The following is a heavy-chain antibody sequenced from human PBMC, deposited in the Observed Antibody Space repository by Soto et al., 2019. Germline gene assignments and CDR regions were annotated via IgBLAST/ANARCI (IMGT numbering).Heavy chain of an antibody. J-gene: IGHJ3*02. CDR1: GFTFSSYA. CDR3: AKAKRGSYYGRPGAFDI. Sequence: GGSLRLSCAASGFTFSSYAMSWVRQAPGKGLEWVSAISGSGGSTYYADSVKGRFTISRDNSKNTLYLQMNSLRAEDTAVYYCAKAKRGSYYGRPGAFDIWGQGTMVTVS. CDR2: ISGSGGST. V-gene: IGHV3-23*01. D-gene: IGHD1-26*01.